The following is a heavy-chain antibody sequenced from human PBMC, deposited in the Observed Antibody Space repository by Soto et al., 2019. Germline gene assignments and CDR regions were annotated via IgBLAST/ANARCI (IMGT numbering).Heavy chain of an antibody. CDR2: INPSGGST. CDR3: ARYDYNGYYFDY. Sequence: ASVKVSCKASGYTFSTYYMHWVRQAPGQGYEWMGIINPSGGSTTYAQKFQGRVTMTRDTSTTTVYMELSSLKSEDAAVYYCARYDYNGYYFDYWGQGTLVTVSS. D-gene: IGHD4-4*01. V-gene: IGHV1-46*01. CDR1: GYTFSTYY. J-gene: IGHJ4*02.